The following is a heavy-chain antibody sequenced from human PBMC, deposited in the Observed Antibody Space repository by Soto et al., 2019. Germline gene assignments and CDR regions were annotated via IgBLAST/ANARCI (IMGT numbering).Heavy chain of an antibody. V-gene: IGHV3-23*01. Sequence: LRLSCAASGFTFSHYVLSWVRQSPERGLEWVSSISGSGSSVYVADSVRGRFIMSRDLSTNTVSLQMNSLRAEDTAVYYCAKVRASYLSASYFYYGLDVWGQGTTVTVSS. D-gene: IGHD3-10*01. J-gene: IGHJ6*02. CDR2: ISGSGSSV. CDR1: GFTFSHYV. CDR3: AKVRASYLSASYFYYGLDV.